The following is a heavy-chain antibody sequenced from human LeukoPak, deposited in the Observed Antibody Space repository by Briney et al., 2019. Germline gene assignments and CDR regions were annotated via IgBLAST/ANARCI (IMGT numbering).Heavy chain of an antibody. J-gene: IGHJ4*02. D-gene: IGHD2-15*01. CDR3: ASARHCSGGSCYQPTLFHY. CDR1: GYTFTGYY. CDR2: INPNSGGT. V-gene: IGHV1-2*02. Sequence: ASVKVSCMASGYTFTGYYMHWVRQAPGQGLEWMGWINPNSGGTNYAQKFQGRVTMTRDTSISTAYMELSRLRSDDTAVYYCASARHCSGGSCYQPTLFHYWRQGTLVTVPS.